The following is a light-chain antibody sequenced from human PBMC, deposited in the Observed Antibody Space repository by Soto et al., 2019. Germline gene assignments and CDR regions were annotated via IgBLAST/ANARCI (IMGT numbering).Light chain of an antibody. CDR1: QSVSRNN. Sequence: ETVLTQSPGTLSLSPGERATLSCRASQSVSRNNLVWYQQRPGQPPRLLIYGASSRATGIPDRFSGSGSGTDFSLTISRLEPEDLAVYYRQQHGESPITVGQGTRLEI. J-gene: IGKJ5*01. CDR3: QQHGESPIT. V-gene: IGKV3-20*01. CDR2: GAS.